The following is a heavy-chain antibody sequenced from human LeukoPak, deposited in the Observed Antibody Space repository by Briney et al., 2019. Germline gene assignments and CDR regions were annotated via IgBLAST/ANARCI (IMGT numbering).Heavy chain of an antibody. CDR2: ISGSGGST. D-gene: IGHD6-13*01. V-gene: IGHV3-23*01. CDR3: AKKNGYSSSYYYYGMDV. Sequence: GGSLRLSCAASGFTFSSYAMSWVRQAPGEGLEWVSAISGSGGSTYYADSVKGRFTISRDNSKNTLYLQMNSLRAEDTAVYYCAKKNGYSSSYYYYGMDVWGQGTTVTVSS. CDR1: GFTFSSYA. J-gene: IGHJ6*02.